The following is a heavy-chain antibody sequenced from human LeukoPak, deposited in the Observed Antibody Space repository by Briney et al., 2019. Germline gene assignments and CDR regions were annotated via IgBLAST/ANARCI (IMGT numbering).Heavy chain of an antibody. Sequence: GGSLRLSCAASGFTFSSYSMNWVRQAPGKGLEWVSSISSSSSYIYYADSVKGRFTISRDNAKNSLYLQMDSLRAEDTAVYYCARGRHGLLWFGELLSSYWGQGTLVTVSS. CDR2: ISSSSSYI. CDR3: ARGRHGLLWFGELLSSY. V-gene: IGHV3-21*01. J-gene: IGHJ4*02. D-gene: IGHD3-10*01. CDR1: GFTFSSYS.